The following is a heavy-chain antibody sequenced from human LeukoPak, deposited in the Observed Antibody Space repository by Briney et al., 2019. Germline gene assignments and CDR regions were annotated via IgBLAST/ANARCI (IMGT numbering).Heavy chain of an antibody. J-gene: IGHJ6*03. D-gene: IGHD3-3*01. Sequence: SETLSLTCTVSGGSISSSSYYWGWIRQPPGKGLEWIGSIYYSGSTYYNPSLKSRVTISVDTSKNQFSLKLSSVTAADTAVYYCARVQSYYDFWSGSTVHYYYYMDVWGKGTTVTVSS. V-gene: IGHV4-39*07. CDR3: ARVQSYYDFWSGSTVHYYYYMDV. CDR1: GGSISSSSYY. CDR2: IYYSGST.